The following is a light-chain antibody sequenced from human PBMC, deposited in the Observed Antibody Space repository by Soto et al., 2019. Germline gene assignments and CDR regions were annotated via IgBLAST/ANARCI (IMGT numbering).Light chain of an antibody. CDR1: QSISSN. J-gene: IGKJ2*01. CDR3: QQYNSCPPS. Sequence: EIVMTQSPVTLSVSAGERATLSCRASQSISSNFAWYQQKPGKAPSLLIYGASTRATGVPARFSGSGSGTEFTLTISSLQSEDFAVYYCQQYNSCPPSFGHGTKLEIK. V-gene: IGKV3-15*01. CDR2: GAS.